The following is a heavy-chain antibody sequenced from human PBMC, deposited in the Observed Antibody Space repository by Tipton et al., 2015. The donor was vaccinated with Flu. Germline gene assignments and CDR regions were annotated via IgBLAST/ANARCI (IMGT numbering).Heavy chain of an antibody. CDR3: ARRRTGWLLTHDAFDI. D-gene: IGHD5-24*01. V-gene: IGHV5-51*01. Sequence: QLVQSGAEVKKPGESLKISCKGSGYSFTSYWIGWVRQMPGKGLEWMGIIYPGDSDTRYSPSFQGQVTISADKSISTAYLQWSSLKASDTAMYYCARRRTGWLLTHDAFDIWGQGTMVTVSS. CDR1: GYSFTSYW. CDR2: IYPGDSDT. J-gene: IGHJ3*02.